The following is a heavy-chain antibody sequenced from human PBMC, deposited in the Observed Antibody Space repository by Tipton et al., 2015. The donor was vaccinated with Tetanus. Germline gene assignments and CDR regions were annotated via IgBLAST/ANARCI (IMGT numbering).Heavy chain of an antibody. Sequence: TLSLTCTVSGGSISSYYWSWIRQPPGKGLEWIGYIYYSGSTNYNPSLKSRVTISVDTSKNQFSLKLSSVTAADTAVYYCAGGDGYNGVDAFDIWSQGTMVTVSS. CDR3: AGGDGYNGVDAFDI. CDR2: IYYSGST. D-gene: IGHD5-24*01. J-gene: IGHJ3*02. V-gene: IGHV4-59*08. CDR1: GGSISSYY.